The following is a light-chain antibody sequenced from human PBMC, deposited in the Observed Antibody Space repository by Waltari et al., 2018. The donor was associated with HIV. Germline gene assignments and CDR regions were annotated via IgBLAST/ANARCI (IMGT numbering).Light chain of an antibody. V-gene: IGLV2-18*02. CDR2: EVT. CDR1: SSDVGSYNL. CDR3: SSFTSSSTVV. J-gene: IGLJ3*02. Sequence: QSALTQPPSVSGSPGQSVTISCTGTSSDVGSYNLVSWYQQSPGTAPKLMVYEVTYRPSGVPERFSGSKSGNTASLTISGLQAEDEADYYCSSFTSSSTVVFGGGT.